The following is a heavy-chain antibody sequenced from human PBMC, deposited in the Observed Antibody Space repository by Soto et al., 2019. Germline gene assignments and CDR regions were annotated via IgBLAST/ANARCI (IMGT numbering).Heavy chain of an antibody. V-gene: IGHV3-30*18. CDR1: GFTCSSYS. D-gene: IGHD1-1*01. CDR2: TSYDGINT. Sequence: LXLSCAASGFTCSSYSMHWVRQAPGKGLQWLAMTSYDGINTYYADSVKGRFTISRDNSKNMLYLQMNSLRAEDTAVYFCTKDRDYHATTIGYWGQGTLVTVSS. J-gene: IGHJ4*02. CDR3: TKDRDYHATTIGY.